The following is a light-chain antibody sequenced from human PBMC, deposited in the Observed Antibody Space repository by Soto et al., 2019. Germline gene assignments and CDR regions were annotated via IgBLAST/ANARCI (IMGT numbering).Light chain of an antibody. J-gene: IGKJ1*01. Sequence: IVLTQSLGALSLNPGEGATLSCRASQSVSIDLAWYQQTPGQAPRLLIYGASTRATGIPVRFSGSASGTEFTLTISSLQSEDFTVYYCQQYNKWPLTFGQGTKVDI. CDR3: QQYNKWPLT. CDR2: GAS. CDR1: QSVSID. V-gene: IGKV3-15*01.